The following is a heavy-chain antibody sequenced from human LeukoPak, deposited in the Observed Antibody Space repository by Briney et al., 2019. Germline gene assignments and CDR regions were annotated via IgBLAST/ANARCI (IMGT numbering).Heavy chain of an antibody. Sequence: SETLSLTCTVSGDSISSNSYYWGWIRQPPGKGPEWIGSIYYSGASYYNPSLKSRVIISVDTSKNQFSLKLSSVTAADTAVFYCARHYYDSSGYYLEGFDIWGQGTMVTVSS. V-gene: IGHV4-39*01. D-gene: IGHD3-22*01. CDR1: GDSISSNSYY. CDR3: ARHYYDSSGYYLEGFDI. J-gene: IGHJ3*02. CDR2: IYYSGAS.